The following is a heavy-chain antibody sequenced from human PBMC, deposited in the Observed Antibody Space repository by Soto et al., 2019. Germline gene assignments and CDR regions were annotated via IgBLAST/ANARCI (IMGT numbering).Heavy chain of an antibody. CDR3: ARGPTMIGGMDV. CDR1: GGSISSYY. V-gene: IGHV4-59*01. D-gene: IGHD3-22*01. J-gene: IGHJ6*02. Sequence: QVQLQESGPGLVKPSETLSLTCTVSGGSISSYYWSLIRQPPGKGLEWIGYIYYSGSTNYYPSLKSRVTLSVLTSTNQFSLRLSSVTAEDTAMYYCARGPTMIGGMDVWGQGTTVTVSS. CDR2: IYYSGST.